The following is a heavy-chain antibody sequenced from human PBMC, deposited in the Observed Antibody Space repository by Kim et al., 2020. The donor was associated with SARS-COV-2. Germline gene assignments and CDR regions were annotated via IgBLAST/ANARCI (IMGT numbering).Heavy chain of an antibody. J-gene: IGHJ3*02. CDR1: GGSISSYY. D-gene: IGHD4-17*01. CDR3: AREGGDGDYESHAFDI. CDR2: IYYSGST. V-gene: IGHV4-59*01. Sequence: SETLSLTCTVSGGSISSYYWSWIRQPPGKGLEWIGYIYYSGSTNYNPSLKSRVTISVDTSKNQFSLKLSSVTAADTAVYYCAREGGDGDYESHAFDIWGQGTMVTVSS.